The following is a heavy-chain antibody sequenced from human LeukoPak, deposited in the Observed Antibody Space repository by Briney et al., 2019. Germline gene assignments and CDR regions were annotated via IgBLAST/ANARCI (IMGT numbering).Heavy chain of an antibody. Sequence: SETLSLTCSVSGGSISSSTYYWGWIRQPPGKGLEWIGSIFDTGSTYYNPSLKSRVTISVDTSKNQFSLRLNSVTAADSAAYYCARHAIMISISPYNWLDPWGRGTLVTVS. J-gene: IGHJ5*02. CDR1: GGSISSSTYY. V-gene: IGHV4-39*01. D-gene: IGHD2-21*01. CDR2: IFDTGST. CDR3: ARHAIMISISPYNWLDP.